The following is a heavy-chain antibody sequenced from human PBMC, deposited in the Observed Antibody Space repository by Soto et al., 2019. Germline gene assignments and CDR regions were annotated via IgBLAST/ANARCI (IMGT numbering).Heavy chain of an antibody. Sequence: GGSLRLSCAASGFTFSGYAMNWVRQAPGKGLEWVSTITTSGGGTYYADSVKGRFTISRDNSKNTLYLQMNSLRAEDTAVYYCAREEMITFGGVIVHDAFDIWGQGTMVTVSS. CDR3: AREEMITFGGVIVHDAFDI. CDR1: GFTFSGYA. V-gene: IGHV3-23*01. J-gene: IGHJ3*02. D-gene: IGHD3-16*02. CDR2: ITTSGGGT.